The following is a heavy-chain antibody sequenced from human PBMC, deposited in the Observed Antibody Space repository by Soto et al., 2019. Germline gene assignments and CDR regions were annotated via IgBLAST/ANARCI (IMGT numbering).Heavy chain of an antibody. D-gene: IGHD3-10*01. CDR2: ISYDGSNK. V-gene: IGHV3-30-3*01. CDR3: ARDQPLGLEVSGSYYLPPDY. CDR1: GFTFSSYA. J-gene: IGHJ4*02. Sequence: QVQLVESGGGVVQPGRSLRLSCAASGFTFSSYAMHWVRQAPGKGLERVAVISYDGSNKYYADSVKGRFTISRDNSKNTLYLQMNSLRAEDTAVYYCARDQPLGLEVSGSYYLPPDYWGQGTLVTVSS.